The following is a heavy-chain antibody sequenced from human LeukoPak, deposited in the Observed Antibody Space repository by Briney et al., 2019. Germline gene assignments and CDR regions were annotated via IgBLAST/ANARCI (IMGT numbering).Heavy chain of an antibody. V-gene: IGHV1-8*01. CDR3: ARGYIVVVPAATEEDYYYGMDV. J-gene: IGHJ6*02. Sequence: ASVKVSCKASGYTFTSYDINWVRQATGQGLEWMGWMNPNSGHTGYAQKFQGRVTMTRNTSISTAYMELSSLRSEDTAVYYCARGYIVVVPAATEEDYYYGMDVWGQGTTVTVSS. CDR2: MNPNSGHT. D-gene: IGHD2-2*01. CDR1: GYTFTSYD.